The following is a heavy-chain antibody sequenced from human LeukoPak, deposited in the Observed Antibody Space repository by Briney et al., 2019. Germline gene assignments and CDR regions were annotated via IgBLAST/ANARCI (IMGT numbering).Heavy chain of an antibody. CDR1: CGSISSGSYY. V-gene: IGHV4-61*02. J-gene: IGHJ4*02. Sequence: SETLSLTCTVSCGSISSGSYYWSWIRQPAGKGLEWIGRIYTSGSTNYNPSLKSRVTISVDTSKNQFSLKLSSVTAADTAVYYCARDVPGDPYYFDYWGQGTLITFSS. CDR2: IYTSGST. D-gene: IGHD7-27*01. CDR3: ARDVPGDPYYFDY.